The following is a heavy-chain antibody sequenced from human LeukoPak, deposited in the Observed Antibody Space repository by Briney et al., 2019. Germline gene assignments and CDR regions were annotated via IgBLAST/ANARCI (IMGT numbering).Heavy chain of an antibody. CDR1: GFTFSSYS. V-gene: IGHV3-48*04. D-gene: IGHD3-9*01. CDR2: ISSSSSTI. Sequence: GGSLRLSCAASGFTFSSYSMNWVRQAPGKGLEWVSYISSSSSTIYYADSVKGRFTISRDNAKNSLYLQTNSLRAEDTAVYYCARDQGGEILTGSDYWGQGTLVTVSS. J-gene: IGHJ4*02. CDR3: ARDQGGEILTGSDY.